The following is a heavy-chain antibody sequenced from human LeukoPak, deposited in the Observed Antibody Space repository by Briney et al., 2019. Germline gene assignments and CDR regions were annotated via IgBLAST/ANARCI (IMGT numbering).Heavy chain of an antibody. V-gene: IGHV1-8*01. CDR2: MNPNSGNT. CDR3: ARGLGLGNWEAAWFDP. D-gene: IGHD7-27*01. CDR1: GYTFTSYD. Sequence: GASVKVSCKASGYTFTSYDIHWVRQATGQGLEWMGWMNPNSGNTGYAQKFQGRVTMTRNTSISTAYMELSSLRSEDTAVYYCARGLGLGNWEAAWFDPWGQGTPVTVSS. J-gene: IGHJ5*02.